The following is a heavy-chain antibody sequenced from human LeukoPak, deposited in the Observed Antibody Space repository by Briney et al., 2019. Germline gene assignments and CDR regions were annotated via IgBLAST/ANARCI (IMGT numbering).Heavy chain of an antibody. V-gene: IGHV3-30*02. CDR1: GFTFSNYG. J-gene: IGHJ6*03. Sequence: GGSLRLSCAASGFTFSNYGMHWVRQAPGKGLEWVSFIRFDESNEYYADSVKGRFTISRDNSKNTLYLQMNSLRPEDTAVYYCAKVGHYGSGSFYYMDAWGKGTTVTISS. D-gene: IGHD3-10*01. CDR2: IRFDESNE. CDR3: AKVGHYGSGSFYYMDA.